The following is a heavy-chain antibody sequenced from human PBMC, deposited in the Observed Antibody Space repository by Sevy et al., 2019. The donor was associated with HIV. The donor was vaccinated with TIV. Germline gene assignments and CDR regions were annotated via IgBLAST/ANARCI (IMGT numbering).Heavy chain of an antibody. Sequence: GGSLRLSCAASGFSFSSYGMHWVRQAPGKGLEWVAVISYDGSNKYYAESGNAESVKGRFTISRDNSKNTLYLQMNSLRAEDTAVYYCAKGASAAGSRVLPHDYWGQGTLVTVSS. J-gene: IGHJ4*02. D-gene: IGHD6-13*01. CDR3: AKGASAAGSRVLPHDY. CDR2: ISYDGSNK. CDR1: GFSFSSYG. V-gene: IGHV3-30*18.